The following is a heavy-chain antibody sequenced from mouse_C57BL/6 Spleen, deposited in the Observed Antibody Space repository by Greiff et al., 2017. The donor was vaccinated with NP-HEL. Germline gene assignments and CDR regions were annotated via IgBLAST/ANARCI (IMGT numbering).Heavy chain of an antibody. V-gene: IGHV1-81*01. D-gene: IGHD1-1*01. CDR2: IYPRSGNT. CDR1: GYTFTSYG. J-gene: IGHJ4*01. Sequence: VQLQQSGAELARPGASVKLSCKASGYTFTSYGISWVKQRTGQGLEWIGEIYPRSGNTYYNEKFKGKATLTADKSSSTAYMELRSLTSEDSAVYFCARGDYGSRRVYAMDYWGQGTSVTVSS. CDR3: ARGDYGSRRVYAMDY.